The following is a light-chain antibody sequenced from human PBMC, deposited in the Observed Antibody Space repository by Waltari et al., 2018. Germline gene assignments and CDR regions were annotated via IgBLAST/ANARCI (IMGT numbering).Light chain of an antibody. Sequence: EIVMTQSPATLSVSPGERATLSCRASQIVSSNLAWYQQKPGQAPRLLIYGASTRDTGIPARFSGSGSGTEFTLTISSLQSEDFAVYYCQQYNNWPPYVTFGQGTKLEIK. CDR2: GAS. V-gene: IGKV3-15*01. CDR3: QQYNNWPPYVT. J-gene: IGKJ2*01. CDR1: QIVSSN.